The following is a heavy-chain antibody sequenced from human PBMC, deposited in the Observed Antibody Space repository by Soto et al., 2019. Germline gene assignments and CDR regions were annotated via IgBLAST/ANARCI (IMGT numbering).Heavy chain of an antibody. V-gene: IGHV3-30*04. CDR3: ATVETAMTYDF. J-gene: IGHJ4*02. Sequence: GGSLRLSCAASGFSLSTNTMHWVRQVPGKGLEWVASISNDGRRKYYADFVKGRFTISRDTANNILYLEMNRLRAEDTSIYYCATVETAMTYDFWGQGTQVTVSS. D-gene: IGHD1-1*01. CDR1: GFSLSTNT. CDR2: ISNDGRRK.